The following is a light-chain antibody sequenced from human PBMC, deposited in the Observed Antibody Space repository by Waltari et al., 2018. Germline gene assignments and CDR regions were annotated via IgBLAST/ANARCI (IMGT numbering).Light chain of an antibody. CDR2: LGS. Sequence: DIVMTQSPLSLSVTPGEPASISCRSSQSLLHSNGQNYLDWYLQKPGQSPQLLIYLGSNRASGVPDRFSGSGSDTDFTLKISRVEADDVGVYYCMQAVQTLITFGQGTRLEIK. V-gene: IGKV2-28*01. CDR3: MQAVQTLIT. J-gene: IGKJ5*01. CDR1: QSLLHSNGQNY.